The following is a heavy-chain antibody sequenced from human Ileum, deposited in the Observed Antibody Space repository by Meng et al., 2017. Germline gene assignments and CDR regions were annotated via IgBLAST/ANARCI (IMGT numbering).Heavy chain of an antibody. J-gene: IGHJ4*02. CDR3: VGMTVG. V-gene: IGHV3-74*03. Sequence: VQLGGSGGGLGQPGGSLRLSCAASGCTFSRSWMNWVRQAPGKGLVWVSRINTDGSTTTYADSVKGRFTISRDNAKNTVFLQMNSLRAEDTAVYYCVGMTVGWGQGTLVTVSS. CDR2: INTDGSTT. CDR1: GCTFSRSW. D-gene: IGHD3-22*01.